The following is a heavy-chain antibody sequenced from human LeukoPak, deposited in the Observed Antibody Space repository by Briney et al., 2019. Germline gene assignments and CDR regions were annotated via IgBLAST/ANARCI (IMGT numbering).Heavy chain of an antibody. V-gene: IGHV3-74*01. J-gene: IGHJ4*02. CDR1: GFTFSSYW. D-gene: IGHD6-13*01. Sequence: GGSLRLSCAASGFTFSSYWMHWVRQAPGKGLVWVSRINSDGSSTSYADSVKGRFTISRDNAKNTLYLQMYSLRAEDTAVYYCARVAGGSSPYYFDYWGRGTLVTVSS. CDR2: INSDGSST. CDR3: ARVAGGSSPYYFDY.